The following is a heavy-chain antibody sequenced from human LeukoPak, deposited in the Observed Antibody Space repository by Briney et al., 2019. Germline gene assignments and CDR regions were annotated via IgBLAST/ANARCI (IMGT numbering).Heavy chain of an antibody. Sequence: PGASVKVSCKASGYAFNTNAITWVRQAPGQGLEWMGWISGYNGKTNYAQKFQGRVTMTTDTSTSTAYMGLRSLRSDDTAVYYCARGRDILTSPYGLDVWGQGTTVIVSS. CDR1: GYAFNTNA. V-gene: IGHV1-18*01. CDR2: ISGYNGKT. CDR3: ARGRDILTSPYGLDV. J-gene: IGHJ6*02. D-gene: IGHD3-9*01.